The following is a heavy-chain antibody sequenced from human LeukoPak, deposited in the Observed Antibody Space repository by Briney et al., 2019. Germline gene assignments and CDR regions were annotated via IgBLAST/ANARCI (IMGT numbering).Heavy chain of an antibody. J-gene: IGHJ3*02. CDR2: ISSSGSTI. Sequence: GGSLRLSCAASAFTFSSYGMHWVRQAPGKGLEWVSYISSSGSTIYYADSVKGRFAISRDNAKNSLYLQMNSLRAEDTAVYYCARGSLWSQKFDAFDIWGQGTMVTVSS. D-gene: IGHD5-18*01. CDR1: AFTFSSYG. V-gene: IGHV3-48*04. CDR3: ARGSLWSQKFDAFDI.